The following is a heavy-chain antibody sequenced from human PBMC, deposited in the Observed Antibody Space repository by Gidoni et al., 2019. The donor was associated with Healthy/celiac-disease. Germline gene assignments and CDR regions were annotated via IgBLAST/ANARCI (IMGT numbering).Heavy chain of an antibody. CDR3: AAGVVNYNWFDP. Sequence: QVQLQESGPGLVKPSQNPSLTCAAPRGYISSGGYYWSWIRQHPGQCLEWIGYIYYSGSTYYNPSLKSRVTISVDTSKNQFSLKLSSVTAADTAVYYCAAGVVNYNWFDPWGQGTLVTVSS. CDR2: IYYSGST. J-gene: IGHJ5*02. V-gene: IGHV4-31*11. CDR1: RGYISSGGYY. D-gene: IGHD2-15*01.